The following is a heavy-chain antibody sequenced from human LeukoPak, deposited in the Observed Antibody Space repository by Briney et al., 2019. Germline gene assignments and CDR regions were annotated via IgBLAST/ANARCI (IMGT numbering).Heavy chain of an antibody. CDR2: INHSGST. CDR3: ARGGYSYGYFWFDP. D-gene: IGHD5-18*01. CDR1: GGSFSGYY. Sequence: SETLCLTCADYGGSFSGYYWSWIRQPPGKGLEWIGEINHSGSTNYNPSLKSRVTISVDTSKNQFSLKLSSVTAADTAVYYCARGGYSYGYFWFDPWGQGTLVTVSS. V-gene: IGHV4-34*01. J-gene: IGHJ5*02.